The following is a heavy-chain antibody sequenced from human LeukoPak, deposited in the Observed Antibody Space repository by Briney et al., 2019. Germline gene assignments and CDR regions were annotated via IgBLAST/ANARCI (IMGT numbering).Heavy chain of an antibody. CDR1: GGSIISDTYY. J-gene: IGHJ4*02. Sequence: SETLSLTCTVSGGSIISDTYYWGWVRQPPGKGLEWIGSTNYFGSAYYNPSLKSRVTISVDTSKNQFFLKLSAVIAADTAVYYCARLGLTGYKSGSSAPSDSWGQGTLVTVSS. D-gene: IGHD3-9*01. V-gene: IGHV4-39*01. CDR2: TNYFGSA. CDR3: ARLGLTGYKSGSSAPSDS.